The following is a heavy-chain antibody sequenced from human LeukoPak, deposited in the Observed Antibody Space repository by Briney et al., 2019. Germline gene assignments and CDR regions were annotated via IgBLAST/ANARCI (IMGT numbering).Heavy chain of an antibody. J-gene: IGHJ4*02. CDR2: ISGSSGST. D-gene: IGHD5-12*01. CDR1: GFTFSSYA. CDR3: AKVDSGYDLRFYY. V-gene: IGHV3-23*01. Sequence: GGSLRLSCAASGFTFSSYAMSWVRQAPGKGLEWVSAISGSSGSTYYADSVKGRFTISRDNSKNTLYLQMNSLGAEDTAVYYCAKVDSGYDLRFYYWGQGTLVTVSS.